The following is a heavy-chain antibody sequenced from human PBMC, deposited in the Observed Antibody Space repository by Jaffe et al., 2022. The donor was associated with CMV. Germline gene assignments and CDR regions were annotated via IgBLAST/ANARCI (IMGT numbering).Heavy chain of an antibody. CDR3: ARAIEYASGWFDFGDY. V-gene: IGHV3-33*08. CDR2: IWNDGTVK. D-gene: IGHD6-19*01. Sequence: QVQLVESGGGVVQPGRSLRLSCAASGFTFRNFGMHWVRQAPGKGLEWVAVIWNDGTVKHYADSVKGRFTLSRDNSENTLSLQMNSLRAEDTAVYYCARAIEYASGWFDFGDYWGQGTLVTVSS. J-gene: IGHJ4*02. CDR1: GFTFRNFG.